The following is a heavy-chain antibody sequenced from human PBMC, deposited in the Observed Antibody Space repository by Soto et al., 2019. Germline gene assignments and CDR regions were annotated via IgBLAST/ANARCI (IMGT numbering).Heavy chain of an antibody. V-gene: IGHV1-46*03. CDR2: INPSGGST. CDR3: ARATTTVTTGNGFDP. CDR1: GYTFTSYY. Sequence: GASVKVSCKASGYTFTSYYMHWVRQAPGQGLEWMGIINPSGGSTSYAQKFQGRVTMTRDTSTSTVYMELSSLRSEDTAVYYCARATTTVTTGNGFDPWGQGTLVTVSS. J-gene: IGHJ5*02. D-gene: IGHD4-17*01.